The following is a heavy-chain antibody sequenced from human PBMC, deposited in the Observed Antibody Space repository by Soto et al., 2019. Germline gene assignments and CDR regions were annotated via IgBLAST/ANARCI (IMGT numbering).Heavy chain of an antibody. Sequence: GESLKISCKASGYSFTTYWIGCVRQIPGKGLKWMWIIYPGDSDTRYSPSFQGQVAISADNSISTAYLQWSGLKASDTAMDYCVRGLQFVHDDGFDSWGQGTMVTVTS. V-gene: IGHV5-51*01. J-gene: IGHJ3*02. CDR2: IYPGDSDT. CDR3: VRGLQFVHDDGFDS. D-gene: IGHD2-21*01. CDR1: GYSFTTYW.